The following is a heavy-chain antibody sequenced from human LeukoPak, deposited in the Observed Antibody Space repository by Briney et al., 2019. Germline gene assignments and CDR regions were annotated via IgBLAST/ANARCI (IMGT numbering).Heavy chain of an antibody. CDR2: IKADESEK. Sequence: GGSLRLSCEASGFTFSNYWMTWVRQGPEKGLEWVANIKADESEKYYVDSVTGRFTISRDNAKNTLYLQMNRLRVEDTAVYYCTRGHHGLEYWGQGTLVTVSS. V-gene: IGHV3-7*03. CDR1: GFTFSNYW. D-gene: IGHD1-14*01. J-gene: IGHJ4*02. CDR3: TRGHHGLEY.